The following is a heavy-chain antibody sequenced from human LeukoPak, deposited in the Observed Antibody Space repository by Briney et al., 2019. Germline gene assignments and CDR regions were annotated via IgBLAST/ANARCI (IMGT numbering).Heavy chain of an antibody. CDR3: ARDQVGPGSYSESFDY. Sequence: PGGSLRLSCAASGFTFSSYGMHWVRQAPGKGLERVAVIWYDGSNKYYADSVKGRFTISRDNSKNTLYLQMNSLRAEDTAVYYCARDQVGPGSYSESFDYWGQGTLVTVSS. D-gene: IGHD3-10*01. CDR1: GFTFSSYG. J-gene: IGHJ4*02. V-gene: IGHV3-33*01. CDR2: IWYDGSNK.